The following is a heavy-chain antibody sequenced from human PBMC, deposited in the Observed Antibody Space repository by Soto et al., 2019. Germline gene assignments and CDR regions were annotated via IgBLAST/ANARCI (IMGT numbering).Heavy chain of an antibody. J-gene: IGHJ6*02. CDR1: GYTFTSYD. CDR2: MNPNSGNT. Sequence: ASVKVSCKVSGYTFTSYDINWVRQATGQGLEWMGWMNPNSGNTGYAQKFQGRVTMTRNTSISTAYMELSSLRSEDTAVYYCAILSLNYYYYGMDVWGQGTTVTVSS. CDR3: AILSLNYYYYGMDV. D-gene: IGHD2-15*01. V-gene: IGHV1-8*01.